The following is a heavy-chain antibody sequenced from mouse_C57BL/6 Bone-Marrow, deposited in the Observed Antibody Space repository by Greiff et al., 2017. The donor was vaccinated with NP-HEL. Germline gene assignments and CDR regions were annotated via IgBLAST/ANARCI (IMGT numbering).Heavy chain of an antibody. V-gene: IGHV3-6*01. J-gene: IGHJ4*01. CDR1: GYSITSGYY. D-gene: IGHD1-1*01. Sequence: EVKLQESGPGLVKPSQSLSLTCSVTGYSITSGYYWNWIRQFPGNKLEWMGYISYDGSNNYNPSLKNRISITRDTSKNQFFLKLNSVTTEDTATYYCARGGLLLRRYYAMDYWGQGTSVTVSS. CDR2: ISYDGSN. CDR3: ARGGLLLRRYYAMDY.